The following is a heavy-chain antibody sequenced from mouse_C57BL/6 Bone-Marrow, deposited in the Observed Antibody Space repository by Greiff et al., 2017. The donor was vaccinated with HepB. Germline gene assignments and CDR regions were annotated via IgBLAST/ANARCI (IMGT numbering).Heavy chain of an antibody. CDR2: INPSNGCT. CDR3: ACGPPFATVVATRYFDV. D-gene: IGHD1-1*01. Sequence: VQLQQPGTELVKPGASVKLSCKASGYTFTSYWMHWVKQRPGQGLEWIGNINPSNGCTNYNEKFKSKATLTVDKSSSTAYMQLSSLTSEDSAVYYWACGPPFATVVATRYFDVWGTGTTVTVSS. CDR1: GYTFTSYW. V-gene: IGHV1-53*01. J-gene: IGHJ1*03.